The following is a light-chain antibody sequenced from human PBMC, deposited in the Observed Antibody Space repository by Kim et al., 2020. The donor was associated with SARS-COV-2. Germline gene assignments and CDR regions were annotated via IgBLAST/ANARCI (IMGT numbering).Light chain of an antibody. CDR1: RSAVGYYNS. V-gene: IGLV2-14*03. Sequence: GQSITISCTGTRSAVGYYNSVSWYQQHPGKAPKLIIYDVSARASGVSNRFSGSQSGNTASLTISGLRAEDEADYYCSSHTTSSTYVFGSGTKVTVL. J-gene: IGLJ1*01. CDR3: SSHTTSSTYV. CDR2: DVS.